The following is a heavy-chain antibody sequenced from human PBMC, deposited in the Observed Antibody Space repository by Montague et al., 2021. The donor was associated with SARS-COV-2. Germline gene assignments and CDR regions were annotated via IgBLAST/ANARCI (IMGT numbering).Heavy chain of an antibody. CDR2: IYYSGTT. CDR1: GGSVSSSSYY. J-gene: IGHJ6*02. Sequence: SETLSLTCTVSGGSVSSSSYYWGWIRQPPGKGLEWIGSIYYSGTTYYNPSLKSRGTISVDTSKNQFSLKLSSVTAADTAVYYCARVGRQRLVRSAGMDDWGQGTTVTVSS. D-gene: IGHD6-13*01. CDR3: ARVGRQRLVRSAGMDD. V-gene: IGHV4-39*07.